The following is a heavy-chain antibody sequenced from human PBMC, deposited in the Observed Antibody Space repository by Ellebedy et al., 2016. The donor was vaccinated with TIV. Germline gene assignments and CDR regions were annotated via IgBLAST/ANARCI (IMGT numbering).Heavy chain of an antibody. CDR3: ARARVCSYDTSFDI. D-gene: IGHD3-9*01. V-gene: IGHV1-2*02. CDR1: GYTFTGYY. Sequence: ASVKVSXXASGYTFTGYYMQWVRQAPGQGLEWMGWINPNSGGTNYAQKFQGRVTMTRDTSISTAYMELSRLRSDDTAVYYCARARVCSYDTSFDIWGQGTMVTVSS. CDR2: INPNSGGT. J-gene: IGHJ3*02.